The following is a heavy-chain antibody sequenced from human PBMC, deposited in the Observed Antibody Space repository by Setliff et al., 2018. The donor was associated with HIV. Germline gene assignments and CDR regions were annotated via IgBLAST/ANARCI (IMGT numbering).Heavy chain of an antibody. CDR1: GILFDSYT. J-gene: IGHJ6*03. V-gene: IGHV3-21*04. CDR3: AILGYCNGGSCFGGSTWNYYMDV. CDR2: ISSSSSYI. Sequence: GGSLRLSCTGPGILFDSYTMNWVRQAPGKGLEWVSYISSSSSYIYYGDSVRGRFTISRDISKSILYLQLNSLGAEDTALYYCAILGYCNGGSCFGGSTWNYYMDVWGKGTTVTVSS. D-gene: IGHD2-15*01.